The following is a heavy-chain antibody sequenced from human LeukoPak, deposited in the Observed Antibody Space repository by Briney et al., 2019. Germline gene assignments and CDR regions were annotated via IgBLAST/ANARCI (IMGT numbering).Heavy chain of an antibody. D-gene: IGHD4-17*01. V-gene: IGHV3-23*01. Sequence: PGGSLRLSCAASGFTFSSYAMSWVRQAPGKGLEWVSAISGSGGSTYYADSVKGRFTISRDNSKNTLYLQMNSLRAEDAAVYYCAKDKTTVTTFILDYWGQGTLVTVSS. CDR1: GFTFSSYA. CDR2: ISGSGGST. CDR3: AKDKTTVTTFILDY. J-gene: IGHJ4*02.